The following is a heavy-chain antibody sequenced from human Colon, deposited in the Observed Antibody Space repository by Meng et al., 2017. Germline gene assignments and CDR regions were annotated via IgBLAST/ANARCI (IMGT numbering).Heavy chain of an antibody. D-gene: IGHD3-10*01. Sequence: QVEVQGSGPGLVTPAGILSLTCTVTSGSVSSSNWLTWVRQPPGKELAWIGEIYHTGNTNYNPSLKSRFTISVDKSKNQFSLKLNSVTAADTAVYFCARRAPLWFGELASFDSWGQGTLVTVSS. CDR1: SGSVSSSNW. V-gene: IGHV4-4*01. CDR2: IYHTGNT. J-gene: IGHJ4*02. CDR3: ARRAPLWFGELASFDS.